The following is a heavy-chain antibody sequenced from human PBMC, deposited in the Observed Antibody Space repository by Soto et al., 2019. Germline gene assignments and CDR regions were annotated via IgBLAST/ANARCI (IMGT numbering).Heavy chain of an antibody. CDR3: ASGWGY. Sequence: QVQLVQSGAEVKKPGSSVKVSCKASGGTFSSYTITWVRQAPGQGLEWMGRIVPILGMANYAQKFQGRVTITADKSTSTAYMELSSLASEDTAISYCASGWGYWGQGALVTVSS. CDR1: GGTFSSYT. J-gene: IGHJ1*01. D-gene: IGHD2-21*01. CDR2: IVPILGMA. V-gene: IGHV1-69*02.